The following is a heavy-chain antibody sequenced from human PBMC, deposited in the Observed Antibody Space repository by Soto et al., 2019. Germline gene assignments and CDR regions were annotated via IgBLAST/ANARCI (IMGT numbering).Heavy chain of an antibody. CDR3: ARGLLSPTGTGWYYFDY. V-gene: IGHV3-66*01. Sequence: GGSLRLSCAASGLTVSNNYMIWVRQAPGKRLEWVSVLYSDGRTYYADSVKGRFTISRDNSKNTLYLQLNGLRVEDTAVYYCARGLLSPTGTGWYYFDYWGQGMLVTVSS. CDR1: GLTVSNNY. CDR2: LYSDGRT. J-gene: IGHJ4*02. D-gene: IGHD6-19*01.